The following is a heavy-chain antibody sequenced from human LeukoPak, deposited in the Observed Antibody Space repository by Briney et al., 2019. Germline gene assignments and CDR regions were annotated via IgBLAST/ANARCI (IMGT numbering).Heavy chain of an antibody. J-gene: IGHJ6*02. V-gene: IGHV4-31*03. Sequence: PSETLSLTCTVSGGSISSGGYYWSWIRQHPGTGLEWIGYIYYSGSTYYNPSLKSRVTISVDTSKNQFSLKLSSVTAADTAVYYCARDRGIAPHVPHHYGMDVWGQGTTVTVSS. CDR2: IYYSGST. D-gene: IGHD6-13*01. CDR3: ARDRGIAPHVPHHYGMDV. CDR1: GGSISSGGYY.